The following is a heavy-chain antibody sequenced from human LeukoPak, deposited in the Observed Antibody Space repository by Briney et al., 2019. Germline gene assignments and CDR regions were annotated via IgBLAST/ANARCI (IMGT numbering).Heavy chain of an antibody. CDR3: AKFGDHMPDAFDI. CDR2: VSSGGDA. V-gene: IGHV3-53*01. CDR1: VFTVTANS. Sequence: GGSLRLSCAASVFTVTANSMNWVRQAPGKGLEWVSRVSSGGDAFYADSVKGRSTISRDTSKNTVFLQMDSLRAEDTAGYYCAKFGDHMPDAFDIWGQGTMVTVAA. J-gene: IGHJ3*02. D-gene: IGHD4-17*01.